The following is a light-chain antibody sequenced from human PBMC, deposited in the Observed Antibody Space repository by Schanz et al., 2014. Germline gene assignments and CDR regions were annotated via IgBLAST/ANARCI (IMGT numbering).Light chain of an antibody. CDR2: GAS. Sequence: EIVLTQSPGTLSLSPGERATLSCRASQSVSSSYFAWFQQKPGQAPRLLIYGASSRATGTPDRFSGSGSGTDFTLTISSLQAEDVAVYYCQQYYSTPWTFGQGTKGES. V-gene: IGKV3-20*01. CDR1: QSVSSSY. CDR3: QQYYSTPWT. J-gene: IGKJ1*01.